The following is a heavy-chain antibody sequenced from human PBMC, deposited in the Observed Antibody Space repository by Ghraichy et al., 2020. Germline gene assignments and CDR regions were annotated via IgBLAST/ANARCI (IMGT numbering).Heavy chain of an antibody. CDR2: ISGSDDRT. J-gene: IGHJ6*02. CDR3: AKAQSNLQSPSWYAAIYYDYGMDV. Sequence: GGSLRLSCAASGFTFSNYAMNWVRQAPGKGLEWVSTISGSDDRTYYADSVKGRFTISRDNSKDTLYLQMNSLRAEDTAVYFCAKAQSNLQSPSWYAAIYYDYGMDVWGQGTTVTVSS. D-gene: IGHD3-22*01. V-gene: IGHV3-23*01. CDR1: GFTFSNYA.